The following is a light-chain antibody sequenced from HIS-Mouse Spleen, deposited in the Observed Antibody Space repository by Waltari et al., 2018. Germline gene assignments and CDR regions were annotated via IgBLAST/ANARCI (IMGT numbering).Light chain of an antibody. J-gene: IGLJ2*01. V-gene: IGLV2-8*01. CDR2: EVS. CDR1: SSDVGGYNY. CDR3: SSYAGSNNLV. Sequence: QSALTQPPSASGSPGQSVTISCTGTSSDVGGYNYVSWYQQHPGKAPQLGIHEVSKRPSGVPDRFSGSKSGNTASLTVSGLQAEDEADYYCSSYAGSNNLVFGGGTKLTVL.